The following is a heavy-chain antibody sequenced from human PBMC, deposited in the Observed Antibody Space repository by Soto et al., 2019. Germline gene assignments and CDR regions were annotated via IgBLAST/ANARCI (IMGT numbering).Heavy chain of an antibody. CDR1: GGTFSGDA. CDR2: IIPIFGTA. J-gene: IGHJ6*02. D-gene: IGHD6-19*01. Sequence: GASVKGSCKGSGGTFSGDAISWVRQAPGQGLEWMGGIIPIFGTANYAQKFQGRVTITADESTSTAYMELSSLRSEDTAVYYCAREGLIAVAGIGYYYYGMDVWGQGTTVTVSS. CDR3: AREGLIAVAGIGYYYYGMDV. V-gene: IGHV1-69*13.